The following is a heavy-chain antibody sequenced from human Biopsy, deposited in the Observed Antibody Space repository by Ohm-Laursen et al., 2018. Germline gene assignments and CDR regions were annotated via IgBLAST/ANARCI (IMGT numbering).Heavy chain of an antibody. CDR2: VHRDGNT. Sequence: SLRLSCAASGFTMSINYMSWVRQAPGKGLEWVSLVHRDGNTYYADSVKGRFTVSRDSSKSTLFLQMNNLRVEDTAVYYCARGNLVGAIEAVDLWGQGTMVTVSS. V-gene: IGHV3-66*01. D-gene: IGHD1-26*01. CDR1: GFTMSINY. CDR3: ARGNLVGAIEAVDL. J-gene: IGHJ3*01.